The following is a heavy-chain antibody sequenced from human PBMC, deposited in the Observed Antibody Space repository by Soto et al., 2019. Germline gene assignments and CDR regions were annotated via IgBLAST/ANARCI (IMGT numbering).Heavy chain of an antibody. D-gene: IGHD6-6*01. CDR3: AKVLSITARDGFDY. J-gene: IGHJ4*02. CDR1: GLTFSSYA. Sequence: GGSMKLSCAASGLTFSSYAMSWVRQAPGKGLEWVSAISGSGGSTYYADSVKGRFTISRDNSKNTLYLQMNSLRAEDTAIYYCAKVLSITARDGFDYWGQGTLVTVSS. CDR2: ISGSGGST. V-gene: IGHV3-23*01.